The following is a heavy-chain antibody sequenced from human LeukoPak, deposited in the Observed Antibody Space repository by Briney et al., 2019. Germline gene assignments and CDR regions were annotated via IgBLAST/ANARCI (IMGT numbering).Heavy chain of an antibody. V-gene: IGHV1-18*01. CDR2: ISAYNGNT. Sequence: ASVKVSCKASGYTFTSYGISWVRQAPGQGLGWMGWISAYNGNTNYAQKLQGRVTMTTDTSTSTAYMDLRSLGSDDTAVYFCARGYSGSGSYYNFDYWGQGTLVTVSS. D-gene: IGHD3-10*01. J-gene: IGHJ4*02. CDR3: ARGYSGSGSYYNFDY. CDR1: GYTFTSYG.